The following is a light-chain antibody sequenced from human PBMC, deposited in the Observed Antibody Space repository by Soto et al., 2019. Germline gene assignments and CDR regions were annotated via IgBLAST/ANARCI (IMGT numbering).Light chain of an antibody. Sequence: EIVLTQSPGTLSLSPGERATLSCRASQSVSSIYVAWYQQKPGQAPRLVIYGASSRATGIPDRFSGSGSGTDFTLTISRLEPEDFAVYYCQLYGSSPLYTFGQGTKLEIK. CDR3: QLYGSSPLYT. CDR2: GAS. V-gene: IGKV3-20*01. CDR1: QSVSSIY. J-gene: IGKJ2*01.